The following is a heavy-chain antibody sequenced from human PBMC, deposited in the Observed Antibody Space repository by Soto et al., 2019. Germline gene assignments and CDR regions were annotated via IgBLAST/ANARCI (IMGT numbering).Heavy chain of an antibody. Sequence: GGSLRLSCAASGFRFNIYAMTWVRQAPGKGLEWVSGISDSGGSTYYADSVKGRFTISGDNSKGTLFMQMNTLRAEDTAVYYCAKTGIAVAGARDGGFDYWGPGAQVTVSS. CDR1: GFRFNIYA. J-gene: IGHJ4*02. V-gene: IGHV3-23*01. CDR3: AKTGIAVAGARDGGFDY. CDR2: ISDSGGST. D-gene: IGHD6-19*01.